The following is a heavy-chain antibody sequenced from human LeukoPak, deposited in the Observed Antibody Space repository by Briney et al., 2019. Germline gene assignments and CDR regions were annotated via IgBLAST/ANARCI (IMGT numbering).Heavy chain of an antibody. CDR3: AKDPRITISGVATSFDY. CDR2: ISSSSSYI. CDR1: GFTFSSYS. D-gene: IGHD3-3*01. Sequence: GGSLRLSCAASGFTFSSYSMNWVRQAPGKGLEWVSSISSSSSYIYYADSVKGRFTISRDNAKNSLYLQMNSLRAEDTAVYYCAKDPRITISGVATSFDYWGQRTLVTVSS. J-gene: IGHJ4*02. V-gene: IGHV3-21*04.